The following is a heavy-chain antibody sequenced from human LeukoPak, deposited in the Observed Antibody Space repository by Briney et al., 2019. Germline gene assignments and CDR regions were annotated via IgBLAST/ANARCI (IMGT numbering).Heavy chain of an antibody. J-gene: IGHJ4*02. Sequence: GGSLRLSCAASGFTFSSYGMHWVRQAPGKGLEWVAVISYDGSNKYYADSVKGRFTISRDNSKNTLYLQMNSLRAEDTAVYYCAKDKMVGATTLFDYWGQGTLVTVSS. CDR1: GFTFSSYG. CDR2: ISYDGSNK. CDR3: AKDKMVGATTLFDY. D-gene: IGHD1-26*01. V-gene: IGHV3-30*18.